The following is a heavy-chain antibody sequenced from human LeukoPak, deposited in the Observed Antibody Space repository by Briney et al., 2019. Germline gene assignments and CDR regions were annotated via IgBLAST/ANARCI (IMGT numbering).Heavy chain of an antibody. D-gene: IGHD3/OR15-3a*01. Sequence: SETLSLTCTVSGGSTRSSSYYWGWIRQPPGKGLEWIGNIYYSGSTYYNPSLKSRVTISVDTSKNQFSLKLSSVTAADTAVYYCARLRDFWTDYWGQGTLVTVSS. V-gene: IGHV4-39*01. CDR2: IYYSGST. J-gene: IGHJ4*02. CDR3: ARLRDFWTDY. CDR1: GGSTRSSSYY.